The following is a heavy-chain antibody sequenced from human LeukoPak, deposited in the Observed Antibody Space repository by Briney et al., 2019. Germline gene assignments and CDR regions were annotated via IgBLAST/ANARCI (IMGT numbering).Heavy chain of an antibody. CDR2: INHSGST. Sequence: SETLSLTCAVYGGSFSGYYWSWIRQPPGKGLEWIGEINHSGSTNYNPSLKSRVTISVDKSKNQFSLKLRSMTAADTAVYYCVRPDDNSLDFWGQGTMVTVSS. CDR3: VRPDDNSLDF. J-gene: IGHJ3*01. CDR1: GGSFSGYY. V-gene: IGHV4-34*01. D-gene: IGHD3-9*01.